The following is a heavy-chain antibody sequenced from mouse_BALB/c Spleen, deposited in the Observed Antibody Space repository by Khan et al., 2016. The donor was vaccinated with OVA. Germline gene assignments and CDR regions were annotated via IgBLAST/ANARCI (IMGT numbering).Heavy chain of an antibody. D-gene: IGHD1-1*01. J-gene: IGHJ2*01. V-gene: IGHV3-2*02. CDR3: ARIYGGDFDY. Sequence: EVQLQESGPGLVKPSQSLSLTCTVTGYSITSDYAWNWIRQFPGNKLEWMGYISYSGNTKYNPSLKSRISITRDTSENQFFLQLNSVTIEDKATYYCARIYGGDFDYWGQGTTLIVSS. CDR1: GYSITSDYA. CDR2: ISYSGNT.